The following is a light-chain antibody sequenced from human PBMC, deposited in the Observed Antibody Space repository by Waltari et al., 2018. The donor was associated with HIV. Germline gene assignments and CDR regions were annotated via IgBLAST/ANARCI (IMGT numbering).Light chain of an antibody. CDR2: GKR. CDR3: HSRDGSAKRAV. Sequence: SSELTQDHPASVSLGQPAKITCQGDRLRSYYATWYQQKPGQAPVLIFYGKRNWPSGIPDRFSGSSSGNTASLIITETQAGDEADYYCHSRDGSAKRAVFGGGTKLTVL. J-gene: IGLJ3*02. CDR1: RLRSYY. V-gene: IGLV3-19*01.